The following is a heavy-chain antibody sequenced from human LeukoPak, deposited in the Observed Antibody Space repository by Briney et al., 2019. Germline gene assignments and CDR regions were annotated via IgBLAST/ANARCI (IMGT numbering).Heavy chain of an antibody. J-gene: IGHJ4*02. Sequence: GGSLRLSCAASGFIFSSYGMHWVRQAPGKGLEWVAATSHDGSNIYYADSVKGRFTISRDNSENTLFLQMSSLRAEDTAVYYCARRLSPTTYHNLGYWGQGTLVTVSS. D-gene: IGHD2/OR15-2a*01. CDR3: ARRLSPTTYHNLGY. CDR2: TSHDGSNI. CDR1: GFIFSSYG. V-gene: IGHV3-30*03.